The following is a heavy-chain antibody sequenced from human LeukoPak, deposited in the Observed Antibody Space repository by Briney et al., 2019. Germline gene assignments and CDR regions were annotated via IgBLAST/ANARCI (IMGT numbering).Heavy chain of an antibody. Sequence: SETLSLTCTVSGGSISTSSYYWGWIRQPPGKGLQWIGSIYYNGSTYYNPSLKSRVIISIDTSKNQFSLKLSSVTAADTAVYYCAERGSGYDYSFDYWGQGTLVTVSS. CDR1: GGSISTSSYY. D-gene: IGHD5-12*01. V-gene: IGHV4-39*01. CDR3: AERGSGYDYSFDY. J-gene: IGHJ4*02. CDR2: IYYNGST.